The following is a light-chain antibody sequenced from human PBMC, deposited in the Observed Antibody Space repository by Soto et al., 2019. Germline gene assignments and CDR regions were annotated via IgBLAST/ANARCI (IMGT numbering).Light chain of an antibody. J-gene: IGKJ1*01. CDR1: QSVSSS. V-gene: IGKV3-15*01. Sequence: EIVMTQSPATLSVSPGERVTLSCRASQSVSSSLAWYQQKPGQAPRLLIYGASTRAIGIPGRFSGSGSETEFTLTINSLQSEDFSVYYCQQYNNWWTFGQGTKVETK. CDR2: GAS. CDR3: QQYNNWWT.